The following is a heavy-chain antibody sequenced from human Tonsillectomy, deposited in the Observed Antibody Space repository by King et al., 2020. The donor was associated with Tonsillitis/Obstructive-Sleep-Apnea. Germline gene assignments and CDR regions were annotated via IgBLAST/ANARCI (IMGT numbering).Heavy chain of an antibody. CDR3: ITVIVANWFDP. J-gene: IGHJ5*02. D-gene: IGHD2/OR15-2a*01. CDR1: GFTFSNAW. V-gene: IGHV3-15*01. CDR2: IRSKTDGGTT. Sequence: VQLVESGGGLVKPGGSLRLSCAASGFTFSNAWMSWVRQVPGKGLEWVGRIRSKTDGGTTDYAEPVKGRFTISRDDSKNTLYLQMNSLKTEDTAVYYCITVIVANWFDPWGQGTLVTVSS.